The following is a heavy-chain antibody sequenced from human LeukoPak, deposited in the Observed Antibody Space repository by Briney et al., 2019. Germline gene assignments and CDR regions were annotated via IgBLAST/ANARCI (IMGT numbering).Heavy chain of an antibody. D-gene: IGHD3-22*01. V-gene: IGHV3-33*06. CDR2: IWYDGSNK. Sequence: GGSLRLSCAASGFTFSSYGMHWVRQAPGKGLEWVAVIWYDGSNKYYADSVKGRFTISRDNSKNTLYLQMYSLRAEDTAVYYCAKAVLYYYDSSGIDYWGQGTLVTVSS. J-gene: IGHJ4*02. CDR3: AKAVLYYYDSSGIDY. CDR1: GFTFSSYG.